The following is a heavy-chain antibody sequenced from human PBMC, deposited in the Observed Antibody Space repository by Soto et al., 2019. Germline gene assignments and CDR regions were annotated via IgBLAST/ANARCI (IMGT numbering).Heavy chain of an antibody. J-gene: IGHJ6*02. D-gene: IGHD2-8*01. V-gene: IGHV2-5*01. Sequence: SGPTLVNPTQTLPLTCTFAGFSHSPGGVGVGWIRQPPGKALEWPALIFSNADKRYSPSLRNRLTISNDTSKNQLVLRMTNMDPVDTATDYGAHRRCPKEYGWDVWGQGTTVTVSS. CDR2: IFSNADK. CDR3: AHRRCPKEYGWDV. CDR1: GFSHSPGGVG.